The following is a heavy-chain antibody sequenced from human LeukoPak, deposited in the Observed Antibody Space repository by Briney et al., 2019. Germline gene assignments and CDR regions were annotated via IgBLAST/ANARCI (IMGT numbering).Heavy chain of an antibody. CDR3: ARASMVRGVTINWFDP. D-gene: IGHD3-10*01. J-gene: IGHJ5*02. V-gene: IGHV4-34*01. CDR2: INHSGST. Sequence: SETLSLTCAVYGGSFSGYYWSWIRQPPGKGLEWIGEINHSGSTNYNPSLKSRVTISVDMSKNQFSLKLSSVTAADTAVYYCARASMVRGVTINWFDPWGQGTLVTVSS. CDR1: GGSFSGYY.